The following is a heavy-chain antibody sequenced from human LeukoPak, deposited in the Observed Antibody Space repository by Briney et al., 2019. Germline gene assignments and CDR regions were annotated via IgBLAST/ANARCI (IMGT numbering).Heavy chain of an antibody. CDR2: INHSGST. Sequence: SETLSLTCAVYGGSFSGYYWSWIRQPPGKGLEWIGEINHSGSTSYNPSLKSRVTISVDTSKNQFSLKLSSVTAADTAVYYCARGEQLWSDRGFGYWGQGTLVTVSS. CDR3: ARGEQLWSDRGFGY. V-gene: IGHV4-34*01. J-gene: IGHJ4*02. CDR1: GGSFSGYY. D-gene: IGHD5-18*01.